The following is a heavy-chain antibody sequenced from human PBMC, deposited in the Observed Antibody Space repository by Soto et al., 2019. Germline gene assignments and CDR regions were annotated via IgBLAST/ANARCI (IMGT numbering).Heavy chain of an antibody. Sequence: QVQLQESGPGLVKRSETLSLTCTVSGGSISGYSWSWIRQPPGKGLQWIGYFFYNGTTRHNPSLISRVTASEDSYNNQFCLRLRSVRDGESALYVCARRRGYFGGGNGHELRFDPWGQGLLFTCSS. CDR1: GGSISGYS. V-gene: IGHV4-59*08. J-gene: IGHJ5*02. D-gene: IGHD2-15*01. CDR3: ARRRGYFGGGNGHELRFDP. CDR2: FFYNGTT.